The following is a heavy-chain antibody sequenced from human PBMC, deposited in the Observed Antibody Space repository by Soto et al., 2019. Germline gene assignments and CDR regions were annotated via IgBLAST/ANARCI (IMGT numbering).Heavy chain of an antibody. CDR3: ARDYDSSGYPRYYFDY. J-gene: IGHJ4*02. Sequence: QVQLVESGGGVGQPGRSLRLSCAASGCTFSSYGMHWVRQGPGKGLEGVAVIWHDGSKKYYADYVKGRFTISRDNSKNTLYLQMTSLRAEDTAVYYCARDYDSSGYPRYYFDYWGQGTLVTVSS. V-gene: IGHV3-33*01. CDR1: GCTFSSYG. D-gene: IGHD3-22*01. CDR2: IWHDGSKK.